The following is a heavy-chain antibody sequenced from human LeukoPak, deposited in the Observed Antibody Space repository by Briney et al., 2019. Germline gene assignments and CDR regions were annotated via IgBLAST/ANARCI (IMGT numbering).Heavy chain of an antibody. D-gene: IGHD3-10*01. CDR3: ARHVDMTMVRGYFDY. V-gene: IGHV4-39*01. CDR2: IYYSGST. CDR1: GGSISSSSYY. J-gene: IGHJ4*02. Sequence: PSETLSLTCTVSGGSISSSSYYWGWIRQPPGKGLGWVGSIYYSGSTYYNPSLKSRVTISVDTSKNQCSLKLSIVSAADTAVYYCARHVDMTMVRGYFDYWGQGTLVTVSS.